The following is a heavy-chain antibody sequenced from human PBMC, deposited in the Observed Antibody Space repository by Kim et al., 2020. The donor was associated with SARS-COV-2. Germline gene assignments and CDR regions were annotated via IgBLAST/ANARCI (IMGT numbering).Heavy chain of an antibody. V-gene: IGHV1-3*01. CDR3: ARDYVFIAGHQLLYLKYYYYYGMDV. J-gene: IGHJ6*02. D-gene: IGHD2-2*02. Sequence: ASVKVSCKASGYTFTSYAMHWVRQAPGQRLEWMGWINAGNGNTKYSQKFQGRVTITRDTSASTAYMELSSLRSEDTAVYYCARDYVFIAGHQLLYLKYYYYYGMDVWGQGTTVTVSS. CDR1: GYTFTSYA. CDR2: INAGNGNT.